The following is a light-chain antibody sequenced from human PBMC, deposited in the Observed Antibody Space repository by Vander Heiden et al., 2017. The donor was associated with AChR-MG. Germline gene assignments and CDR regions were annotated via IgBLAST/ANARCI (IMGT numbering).Light chain of an antibody. CDR3: QQYTTVPWT. CDR1: QTFTTNY. V-gene: IGKV3-20*01. J-gene: IGKJ1*01. Sequence: EIVLAQSPGTLSVSPGEGGTLSCRASQTFTTNYVAWYQQRPGQAPRLVISGASTRAPGIPDRFSGSGSGTDFTLTITRLEPEDVAVYYCQQYTTVPWTFGQGTRVEIK. CDR2: GAS.